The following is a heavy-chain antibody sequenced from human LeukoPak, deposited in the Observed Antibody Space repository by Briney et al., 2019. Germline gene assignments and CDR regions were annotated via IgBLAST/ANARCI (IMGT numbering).Heavy chain of an antibody. CDR1: GGSISSYY. CDR2: IYYSGST. V-gene: IGHV4-59*08. J-gene: IGHJ5*02. Sequence: SETLSLTCTVSGGSISSYYWSWLRQPPGKGLEWIGYIYYSGSTNYNPSLKSRVTISVDTSKNQFSQKLRSVTAADTAVYYCARHSLWFGEFPKWFDPCGQGTLVTVSS. D-gene: IGHD3-10*01. CDR3: ARHSLWFGEFPKWFDP.